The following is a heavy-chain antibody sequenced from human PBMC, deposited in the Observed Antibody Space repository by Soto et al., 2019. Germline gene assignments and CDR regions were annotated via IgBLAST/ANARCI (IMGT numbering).Heavy chain of an antibody. V-gene: IGHV3-30*18. CDR3: AKEGATYYDFWSGYDYYYYGMDV. J-gene: IGHJ6*02. CDR2: ISYDGSNK. CDR1: GFTFSSYG. Sequence: QVQLVESGGGVVQPGRSLRLSCAASGFTFSSYGMHWVRQAPGKGLEWVAVISYDGSNKYYADSVKGRFTISRDNSKNTLYLQMNSLSAEDTAVYYCAKEGATYYDFWSGYDYYYYGMDVWGQGTTVTVSS. D-gene: IGHD3-3*01.